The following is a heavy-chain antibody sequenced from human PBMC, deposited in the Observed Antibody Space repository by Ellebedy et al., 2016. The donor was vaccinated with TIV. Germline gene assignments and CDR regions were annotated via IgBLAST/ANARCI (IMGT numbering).Heavy chain of an antibody. J-gene: IGHJ4*02. V-gene: IGHV5-51*01. Sequence: GESLKISCKASGYSFTSHWIGWVRQMPGKGLAWIGIIYPGDSNTMYSPSFQGQVTISADKSVSTAYLQWTSLKASDTALYFCASNYGYGVPVDFWGQGTLVIVSS. CDR3: ASNYGYGVPVDF. CDR2: IYPGDSNT. CDR1: GYSFTSHW. D-gene: IGHD5-18*01.